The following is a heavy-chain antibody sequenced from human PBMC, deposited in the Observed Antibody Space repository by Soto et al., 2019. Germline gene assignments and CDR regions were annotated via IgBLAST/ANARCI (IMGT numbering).Heavy chain of an antibody. V-gene: IGHV3-9*01. CDR1: GFKFGDYA. Sequence: GGSLRLSCEDSGFKFGDYAMHWVRQAPGKGLEWVSGVSWNSEIVGYADSVKGRFTISRDNAKNSLYLEMNSLRTEDTALYYCAKDRGPCSGNKCSSLYYYYGMDVWGQGTTVTVSS. CDR3: AKDRGPCSGNKCSSLYYYYGMDV. CDR2: VSWNSEIV. D-gene: IGHD2-15*01. J-gene: IGHJ6*02.